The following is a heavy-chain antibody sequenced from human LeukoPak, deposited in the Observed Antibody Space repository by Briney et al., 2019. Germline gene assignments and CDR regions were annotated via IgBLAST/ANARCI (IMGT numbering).Heavy chain of an antibody. CDR1: GGSFSGYY. V-gene: IGHV4-34*01. Sequence: SETLSLTCAVYGGSFSGYYWSWIRQPPGKGLEWIGEINHSGSTNYNPSLKSRVTISVDTSKKQFSLKLSSVTATDTAVYYCARHFMRAYYSDSSGYYRGGGGRDAFDIWGQGTMVTVSS. J-gene: IGHJ3*02. CDR2: INHSGST. CDR3: ARHFMRAYYSDSSGYYRGGGGRDAFDI. D-gene: IGHD3-22*01.